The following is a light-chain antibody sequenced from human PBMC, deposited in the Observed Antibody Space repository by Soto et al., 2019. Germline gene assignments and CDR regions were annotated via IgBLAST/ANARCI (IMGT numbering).Light chain of an antibody. CDR1: SSNIGAGYD. V-gene: IGLV1-40*01. CDR2: GNS. CDR3: QXYDSSLSGWV. Sequence: QSVLTQPPSVSGAPGQRVTISCTGSSSNIGAGYDVHWYQQLPGTAPKFLIYGNSNRPSGVPXXFSGSKSGTSASLAITGXXXEXEXXXXXQXYDSSLSGWVFGGGTKVTVL. J-gene: IGLJ3*02.